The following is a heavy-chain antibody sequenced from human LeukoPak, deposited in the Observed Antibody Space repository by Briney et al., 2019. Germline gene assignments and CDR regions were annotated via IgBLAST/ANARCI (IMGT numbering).Heavy chain of an antibody. CDR1: GFTFSDYS. D-gene: IGHD5-18*01. Sequence: GGSLRLSCAASGFTFSDYSMNWVRQAPGKGLEWVSSLSSFNTYIYYADSVKGRFTISRDNAKNSLYLRMNNLRAEDTAIYYCARVRFGSGGYSYGQNQYFDYWGLGTLVTVSS. CDR2: LSSFNTYI. J-gene: IGHJ4*02. CDR3: ARVRFGSGGYSYGQNQYFDY. V-gene: IGHV3-21*01.